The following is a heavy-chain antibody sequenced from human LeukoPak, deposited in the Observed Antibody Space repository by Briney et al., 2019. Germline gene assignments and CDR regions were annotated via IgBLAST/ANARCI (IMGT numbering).Heavy chain of an antibody. CDR1: GFTFSSYW. CDR2: IKQDGSEK. J-gene: IGHJ4*02. CDR3: AKSLDY. Sequence: PGGSLRLSCAASGFTFSSYWMSWVRQAPGKGLEWVANIKQDGSEKYYVDSVKGRFTISRDNAKNSLYLQMDSLRVDDTAIYYCAKSLDYWGQGTLVTVSS. V-gene: IGHV3-7*01.